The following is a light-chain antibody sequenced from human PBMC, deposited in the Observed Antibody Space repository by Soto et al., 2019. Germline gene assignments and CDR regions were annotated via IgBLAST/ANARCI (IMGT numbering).Light chain of an antibody. CDR1: QTINTY. Sequence: DIQMTQSPSSLSASVGDRVTISCRASQTINTYVNWYLQKPGKAPKLLIYAAPSLHSGVPSRFSGSGSGTYFTLTISSLQPEDFATYYCQQSFSTPRTFGQGTKVEIK. CDR2: AAP. V-gene: IGKV1-39*01. J-gene: IGKJ1*01. CDR3: QQSFSTPRT.